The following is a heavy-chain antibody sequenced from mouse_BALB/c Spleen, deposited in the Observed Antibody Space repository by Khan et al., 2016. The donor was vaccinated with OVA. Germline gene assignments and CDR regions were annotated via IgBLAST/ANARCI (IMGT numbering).Heavy chain of an antibody. CDR2: IYPGNSDT. Sequence: VQLQQSGTVLARPGASVKMSCKASGYSFTSFWMHWVKQRPGQGLEWIGAIYPGNSDTRYNQKFKGKATLTAVTSASTAYKELSSLTDEYSAVYYCTRSYDSYYFDYWGQGTTLTVSS. CDR1: GYSFTSFW. D-gene: IGHD2-4*01. CDR3: TRSYDSYYFDY. J-gene: IGHJ2*01. V-gene: IGHV1-5*01.